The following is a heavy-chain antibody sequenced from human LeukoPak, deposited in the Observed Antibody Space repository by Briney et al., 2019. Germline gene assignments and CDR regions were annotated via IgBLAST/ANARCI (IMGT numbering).Heavy chain of an antibody. Sequence: TSESLSLTCGVSGGSININTFFWGWVRQPPGKGLEWIGNVFYSGSTMYNPSLKRRVTMSIDTSKSQFSLSLSSVTAADTAVYFCARTYCISNSCYDGGYFDYWGQGNLVTVSS. J-gene: IGHJ4*02. CDR3: ARTYCISNSCYDGGYFDY. CDR2: VFYSGST. CDR1: GGSININTFF. D-gene: IGHD2-2*01. V-gene: IGHV4-39*07.